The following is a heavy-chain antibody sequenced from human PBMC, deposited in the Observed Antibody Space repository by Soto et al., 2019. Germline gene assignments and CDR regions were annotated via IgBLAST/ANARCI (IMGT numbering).Heavy chain of an antibody. D-gene: IGHD3-16*01. CDR3: ARGNDYVSGDWFDP. CDR1: GGSISSSSYY. CDR2: IYYSGST. V-gene: IGHV4-39*01. Sequence: QLQLQESGPGLVKPSETLSLTCTVSGGSISSSSYYWGWIRQPPGKGLEWIGSIYYSGSTYYTPSLKSRVTISVDTSKNQFSLKLSSVTAADTAVYYCARGNDYVSGDWFDPWGQGTLVTVSS. J-gene: IGHJ5*02.